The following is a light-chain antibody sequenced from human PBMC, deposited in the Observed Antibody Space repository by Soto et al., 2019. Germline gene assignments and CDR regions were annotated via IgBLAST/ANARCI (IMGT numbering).Light chain of an antibody. V-gene: IGKV1-5*03. CDR3: QQYNSYSWN. Sequence: DIQMTQSPSTLSASVGDRVTITCRASQSISSWLAWYQQKPGKAPKLMIYKASSLESGVPSRFSGSGSGTEFTLTISSLQPDDFATYYCQQYNSYSWNFSQGTKVELK. J-gene: IGKJ1*01. CDR2: KAS. CDR1: QSISSW.